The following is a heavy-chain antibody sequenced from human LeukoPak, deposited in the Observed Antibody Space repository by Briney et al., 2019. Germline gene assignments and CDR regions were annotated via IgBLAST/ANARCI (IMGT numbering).Heavy chain of an antibody. J-gene: IGHJ5*02. V-gene: IGHV1-18*01. CDR3: AREYCSSTSCSWFDP. CDR1: GYTFTSYG. Sequence: ASVKVSCKAFGYTFTSYGISWVRQAPGQGLEWMGWISAYNGNTNYAQKLQGRVTMTTDTSTSTAYMELRSLRSDDTAVYYCAREYCSSTSCSWFDPWGQGTLVTVSS. D-gene: IGHD2-2*01. CDR2: ISAYNGNT.